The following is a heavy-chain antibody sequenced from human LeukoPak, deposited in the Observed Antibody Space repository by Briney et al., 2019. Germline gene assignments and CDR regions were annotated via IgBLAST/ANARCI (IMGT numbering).Heavy chain of an antibody. CDR1: GFTFSSYA. CDR2: ISGSGGST. CDR3: AKDFPRKYYYDSSGIASDAFDI. V-gene: IGHV3-23*01. Sequence: GGSLRLSCAASGFTFSSYAMSWVRQAPGKGLEWVSAISGSGGSTYYADSVKGRFTISRDNSKNTLYLQMNSLRAEDTAVYYCAKDFPRKYYYDSSGIASDAFDIWGQGTMVTVSS. J-gene: IGHJ3*02. D-gene: IGHD3-22*01.